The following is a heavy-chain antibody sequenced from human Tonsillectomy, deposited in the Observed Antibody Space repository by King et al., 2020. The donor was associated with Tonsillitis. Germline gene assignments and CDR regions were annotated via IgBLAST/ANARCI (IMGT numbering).Heavy chain of an antibody. CDR3: AKDGIALSDWYFDL. CDR1: GFTFGNYG. Sequence: VQLVESGGGVVQPGTSLRLSCAASGFTFGNYGMHWVRQAPGKGLEWVALIAYDASYENYADSVKGRFTISGDNSKNTLYLEMNSLRVEDTAVYYCAKDGIALSDWYFDLWGRGTLVTVSS. CDR2: IAYDASYE. V-gene: IGHV3-30*18. D-gene: IGHD3-16*02. J-gene: IGHJ2*01.